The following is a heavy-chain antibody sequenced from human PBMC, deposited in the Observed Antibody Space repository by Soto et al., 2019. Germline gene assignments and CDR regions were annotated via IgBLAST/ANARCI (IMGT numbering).Heavy chain of an antibody. J-gene: IGHJ3*02. V-gene: IGHV3-21*01. CDR2: ISSSSSYI. CDR3: ARNLEYSSSRDAFDI. D-gene: IGHD6-6*01. Sequence: GGSLRLSCAASGFTFSSYSMNWVRQAPGKGLEWVSSISSSSSYIYYADSVKGRFTISRDNAKNSLYLQMNSLRAEDTAVYYCARNLEYSSSRDAFDIWGQGTLVTVSS. CDR1: GFTFSSYS.